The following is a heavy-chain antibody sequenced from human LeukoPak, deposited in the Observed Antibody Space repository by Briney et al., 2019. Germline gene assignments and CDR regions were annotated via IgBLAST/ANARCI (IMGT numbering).Heavy chain of an antibody. J-gene: IGHJ4*02. Sequence: PGGSLRLSCAASGFTFSTYGMHWVRQAPGKGLEWVAVITNDGNYEKYADAVRGRFTISRDNSKNTLYLQINSLSAEDTAVYYCARDSITGDNSLDFWGRGTLVTVSS. CDR3: ARDSITGDNSLDF. D-gene: IGHD7-27*01. CDR2: ITNDGNYE. CDR1: GFTFSTYG. V-gene: IGHV3-33*05.